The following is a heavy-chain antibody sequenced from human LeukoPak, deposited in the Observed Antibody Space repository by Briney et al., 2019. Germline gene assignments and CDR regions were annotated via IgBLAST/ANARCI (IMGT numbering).Heavy chain of an antibody. CDR1: GFTFDDYA. J-gene: IGHJ4*02. CDR3: ARHPDYGGNSGFDY. D-gene: IGHD4-23*01. CDR2: IRWNSASI. Sequence: PGGSLSLSCAASGFTFDDYAMHWVRQAPGQGLEWVSGIRWNSASIGYADSVKGRFTISRDNTKNSLYLQMNSLRAEDMALYYCARHPDYGGNSGFDYWGQGTLVTVSS. V-gene: IGHV3-9*03.